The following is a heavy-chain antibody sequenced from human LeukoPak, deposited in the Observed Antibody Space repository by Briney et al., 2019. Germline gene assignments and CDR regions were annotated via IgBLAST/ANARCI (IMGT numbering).Heavy chain of an antibody. V-gene: IGHV4-59*01. CDR3: ARGSIRGSGFDY. CDR1: GGSISSYY. Sequence: PSETLSLTCTVSGGSISSYYWSWIRQPPGKGLEWIGYIYYSGSTNYNPSLKSRVTIPVDTSKNQFSLKLSFVTAADTAVYYCARGSIRGSGFDYWGQGTLVTVSS. D-gene: IGHD6-6*01. CDR2: IYYSGST. J-gene: IGHJ4*02.